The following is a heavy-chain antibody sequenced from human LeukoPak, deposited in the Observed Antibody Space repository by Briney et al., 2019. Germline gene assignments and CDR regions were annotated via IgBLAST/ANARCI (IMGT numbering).Heavy chain of an antibody. Sequence: SETLSLTCAVYGGSFSGYYWSWIRQPPGKGLEWIGEINHSGSTNYNPSLKSRVTISVDTSKNQFSLKLSSVTAADTAVYYCARAPSLVPAAKFDYWGQGTLVTVSS. CDR3: ARAPSLVPAAKFDY. CDR2: INHSGST. J-gene: IGHJ4*02. V-gene: IGHV4-34*01. CDR1: GGSFSGYY. D-gene: IGHD2-2*01.